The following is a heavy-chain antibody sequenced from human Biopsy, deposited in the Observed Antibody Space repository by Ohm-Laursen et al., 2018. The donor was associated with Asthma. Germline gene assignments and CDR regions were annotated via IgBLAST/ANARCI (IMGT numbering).Heavy chain of an antibody. J-gene: IGHJ5*02. CDR2: IDQSGYT. Sequence: TLSLTCTVYGGYLTGHYWNWIRQPPGKGLEWIGEIDQSGYTNYNPSLKSRATISADTSKNQFHLNLSSVTAADTAVYFCARAAITGIRGWFDPWGQGTQVTVSS. D-gene: IGHD1-20*01. CDR1: GGYLTGHY. CDR3: ARAAITGIRGWFDP. V-gene: IGHV4-34*01.